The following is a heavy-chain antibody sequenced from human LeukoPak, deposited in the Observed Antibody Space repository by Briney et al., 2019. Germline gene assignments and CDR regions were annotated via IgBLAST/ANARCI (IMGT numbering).Heavy chain of an antibody. CDR1: GASISSSSYY. Sequence: PSETLSLTCTVSGASISSSSYYWGWIRQPPGRGLEWIGSIFYSGSTYYNPSIKSRVTISVDTSKNQFSLKLSSVTAADTAVYYCASILTYYYGSESYYIDCWGQGTLVTVSS. CDR2: IFYSGST. J-gene: IGHJ4*02. V-gene: IGHV4-39*01. CDR3: ASILTYYYGSESYYIDC. D-gene: IGHD3-10*01.